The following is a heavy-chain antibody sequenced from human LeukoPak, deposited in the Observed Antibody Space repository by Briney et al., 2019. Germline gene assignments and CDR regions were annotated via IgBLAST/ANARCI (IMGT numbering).Heavy chain of an antibody. CDR2: IYYSGST. CDR1: GYSISSGYY. Sequence: SETLSLTCSVSGYSISSGYYWGWIRQPPGKGLEWIGYIYYSGSTNYNPSLKSRVTISVETSKNEFSLKLRSVTAADTAVYYCARVTGYRIEDYFDYWGQGTLVTVSS. J-gene: IGHJ4*02. D-gene: IGHD6-13*01. V-gene: IGHV4-61*01. CDR3: ARVTGYRIEDYFDY.